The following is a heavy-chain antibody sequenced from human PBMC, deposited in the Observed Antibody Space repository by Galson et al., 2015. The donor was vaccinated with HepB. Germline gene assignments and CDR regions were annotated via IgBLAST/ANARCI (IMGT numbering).Heavy chain of an antibody. Sequence: SLRLSCAASGFTFSSYSMNWVRQAPGKGLEWVSYISSSSSTIYYADSVKGRFTISRDNAKNSLYLQMNSLRAEDTAVYYCARGVAVAGGPFDYWGQGTLVTVSS. CDR2: ISSSSSTI. D-gene: IGHD6-19*01. CDR3: ARGVAVAGGPFDY. J-gene: IGHJ4*02. CDR1: GFTFSSYS. V-gene: IGHV3-48*01.